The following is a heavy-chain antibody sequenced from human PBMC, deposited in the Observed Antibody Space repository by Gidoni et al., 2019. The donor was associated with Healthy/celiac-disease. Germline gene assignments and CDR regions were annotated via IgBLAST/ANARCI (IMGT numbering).Heavy chain of an antibody. D-gene: IGHD3-10*01. Sequence: EVQLVESGGGLVKPGGSPRLSCAASGFTFSSYSMNCVRQAPGKGLEWVSSISSSSSYIYYADSVKGRFTISRDNAKNSLYLQMNSLRAEDTAVYYCARGITMVRGAEVDAFDIWGQGTMVTVSS. CDR1: GFTFSSYS. CDR2: ISSSSSYI. V-gene: IGHV3-21*01. J-gene: IGHJ3*02. CDR3: ARGITMVRGAEVDAFDI.